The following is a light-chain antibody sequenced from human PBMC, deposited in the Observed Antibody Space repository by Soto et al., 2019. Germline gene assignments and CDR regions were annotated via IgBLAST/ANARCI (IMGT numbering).Light chain of an antibody. CDR3: QQRSNWPLT. V-gene: IGKV3-11*01. J-gene: IGKJ4*01. Sequence: EIVLTQSPATLSLSPGERATLSCRAGQSINNYLAWYQQKPGQSPRLLISDASYRATGIPARFSGSGSGTDFTLTISSLEPEDFAVYYCQQRSNWPLTFGGGTKVEIK. CDR2: DAS. CDR1: QSINNY.